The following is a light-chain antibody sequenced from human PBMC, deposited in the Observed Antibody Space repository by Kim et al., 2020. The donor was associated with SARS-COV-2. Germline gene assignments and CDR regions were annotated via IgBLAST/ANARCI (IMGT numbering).Light chain of an antibody. Sequence: LTQPASVSGSPGQSISISCSGTSSDVGAYTYVSWYQQHPGKAPNLILYDVSDRPSGVSNRFSGSKSGYTASLTISGLQAEDEADYYCSSYTTSNTYVFGTGTKVTVL. V-gene: IGLV2-14*03. CDR2: DVS. CDR1: SSDVGAYTY. J-gene: IGLJ1*01. CDR3: SSYTTSNTYV.